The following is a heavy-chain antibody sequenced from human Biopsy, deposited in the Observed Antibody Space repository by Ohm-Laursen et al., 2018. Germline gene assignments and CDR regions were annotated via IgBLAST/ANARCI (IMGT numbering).Heavy chain of an antibody. D-gene: IGHD5-18*01. CDR3: AKARTLDTAIDFDY. Sequence: SETLSLTCFVSGDSISNSYWTWIRQPAGKGLEWIGRFYSSGSSSYNPSLKSRVTMSIDASMNQFSLKLTSVTAADTAVYYCAKARTLDTAIDFDYWGQGTLVTVSS. CDR2: FYSSGSS. CDR1: GDSISNSY. V-gene: IGHV4-4*07. J-gene: IGHJ4*02.